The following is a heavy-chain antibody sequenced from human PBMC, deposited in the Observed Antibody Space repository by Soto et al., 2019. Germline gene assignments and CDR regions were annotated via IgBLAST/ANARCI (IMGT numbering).Heavy chain of an antibody. D-gene: IGHD2-2*01. CDR1: GCTFTSHA. CDR2: ISYDEIDK. V-gene: IGHV3-30*18. J-gene: IGHJ6*02. Sequence: GGSLSLSWAASGCTFTSHAMHWVRPTPGKGLEWVAAISYDEIDKKYASSVKGRFTVSRDNVKNTLSLQMNSLRHEDTAVYYCAKDSGYQLPDNYFYFGLDVWGQGTTVTVS. CDR3: AKDSGYQLPDNYFYFGLDV.